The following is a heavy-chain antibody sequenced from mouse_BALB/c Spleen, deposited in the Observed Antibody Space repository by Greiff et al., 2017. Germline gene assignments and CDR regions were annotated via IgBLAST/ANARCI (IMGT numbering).Heavy chain of an antibody. V-gene: IGHV5-9*03. D-gene: IGHD4-1*01. J-gene: IGHJ4*01. CDR2: ISSGGGNT. CDR1: GFTFSSYT. Sequence: EVHLVESGGGLVKPGGSLKLSCAASGFTFSSYTMSWVRQTPEKRLEWVATISSGGGNTYYPDSVKGRFTISRDNAKNNLYLQMSSLRSEDTALYYCARGGTDYAMDYWGQGTSVTVSS. CDR3: ARGGTDYAMDY.